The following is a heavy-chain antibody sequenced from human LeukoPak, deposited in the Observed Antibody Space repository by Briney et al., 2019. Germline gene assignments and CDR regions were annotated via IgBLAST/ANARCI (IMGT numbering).Heavy chain of an antibody. CDR3: ARGLGDDFWSGYYSFDY. J-gene: IGHJ4*02. V-gene: IGHV1-8*01. CDR1: GYTFTSYD. CDR2: MNPNSGNS. D-gene: IGHD3-3*01. Sequence: ASVKVSCKASGYTFTSYDINWVRQATGQGLEWMGWMNPNSGNSGYAQKFQGRVTMTRNTSISTAYMELSSLRSEDTAVYCCARGLGDDFWSGYYSFDYWGQGTLVTVSS.